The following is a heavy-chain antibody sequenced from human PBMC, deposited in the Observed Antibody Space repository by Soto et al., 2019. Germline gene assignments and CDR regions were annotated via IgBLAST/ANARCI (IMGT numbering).Heavy chain of an antibody. V-gene: IGHV1-18*01. CDR3: TCRTSSTDYDILTGYNHYSYYYRDV. CDR1: GYTFTSYG. J-gene: IGHJ6*03. D-gene: IGHD3-9*01. CDR2: ISAYNGNT. Sequence: QVQLVQSGAEVKKPGASVKVSCKASGYTFTSYGISWVRQAPGQGLEWMGWISAYNGNTNYAQKLQGRVTMTTDTSTSTAYVELRSLRSDDTAVYYCTCRTSSTDYDILTGYNHYSYYYRDVWGKGTTVTFSS.